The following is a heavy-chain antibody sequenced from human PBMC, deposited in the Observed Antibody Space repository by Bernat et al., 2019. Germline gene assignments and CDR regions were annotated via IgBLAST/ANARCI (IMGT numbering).Heavy chain of an antibody. V-gene: IGHV3-21*01. J-gene: IGHJ4*02. CDR1: GFTFSSYS. CDR3: ARGFSDYYGSGSYYNGGDY. D-gene: IGHD3-10*01. CDR2: ISSSSSYI. Sequence: EVQLVESGGGLVKPGGSLRLSCAASGFTFSSYSMNWVRQAPGKGLEWVSSISSSSSYIYYADSVKGRFTISRDNAKNSLYLQMNSLRAEDTAVYYCARGFSDYYGSGSYYNGGDYWGQGTLVTVSS.